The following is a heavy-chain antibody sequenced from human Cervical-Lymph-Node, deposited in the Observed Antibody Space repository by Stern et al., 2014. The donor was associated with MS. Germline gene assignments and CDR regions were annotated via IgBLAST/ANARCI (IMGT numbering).Heavy chain of an antibody. J-gene: IGHJ4*02. CDR2: IYWDDDK. Sequence: QVTLKESGPTLVKPTQTLTLTCTFSGFSLSTSGVGVGWIRQPPGKALEWLALIYWDDDKLYSPSLKSRLTITKDTSKNQGVLTMTNMDPVDTATYYCAHRLAAMALNYWGQGTLVTFSS. V-gene: IGHV2-5*02. CDR1: GFSLSTSGVG. CDR3: AHRLAAMALNY. D-gene: IGHD5-18*01.